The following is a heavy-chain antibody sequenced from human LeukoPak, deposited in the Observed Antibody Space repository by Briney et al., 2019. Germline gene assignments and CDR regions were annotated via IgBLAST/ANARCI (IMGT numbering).Heavy chain of an antibody. CDR1: GYTVTSYG. Sequence: ASVKVSCKASGYTVTSYGISWVRQAPGQGLEWMGWISAYNGNTNYAQKLQGRVTMTTDTSTSTAYMELRSLRSDDTAVYYCASGGYCSSTSCYPSKSDYWGQGTLVTVSS. CDR2: ISAYNGNT. J-gene: IGHJ4*02. V-gene: IGHV1-18*01. CDR3: ASGGYCSSTSCYPSKSDY. D-gene: IGHD2-2*01.